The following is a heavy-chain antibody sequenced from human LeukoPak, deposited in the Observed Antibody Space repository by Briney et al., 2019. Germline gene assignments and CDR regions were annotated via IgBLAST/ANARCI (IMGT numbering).Heavy chain of an antibody. D-gene: IGHD4-23*01. CDR1: GFTFNDYT. J-gene: IGHJ4*02. Sequence: GGSLRLSCAASGFTFNDYTMNWVRQAPGRGLEWVSSISSTSSYIHYADSVKGRFTISRDNAKKSLYLQMNSLRAEDTAVYYCASLYGGNLDTDYWGQGALVTVSS. CDR2: ISSTSSYI. V-gene: IGHV3-21*01. CDR3: ASLYGGNLDTDY.